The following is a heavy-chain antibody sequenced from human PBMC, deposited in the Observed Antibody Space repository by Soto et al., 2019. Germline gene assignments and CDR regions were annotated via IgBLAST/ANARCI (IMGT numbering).Heavy chain of an antibody. CDR3: AKDSVIILFGCLDP. D-gene: IGHD3-3*01. V-gene: IGHV3-23*01. CDR2: ISARGRSI. CDR1: GSTFSNYA. J-gene: IGHJ5*02. Sequence: GGPLRLSCTASGSTFSNYAMSWVRQAPGKGLEWVSAISARGRSIYYADSAKGRFTISRDDSKNTLYLQMNSLRDEDTAVYYCAKDSVIILFGCLDPWGQGT.